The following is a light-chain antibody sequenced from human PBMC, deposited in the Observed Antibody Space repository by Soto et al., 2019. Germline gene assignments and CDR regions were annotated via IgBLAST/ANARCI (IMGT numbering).Light chain of an antibody. V-gene: IGKV3-20*01. CDR1: QSVSSSY. Sequence: EIVLTQSPGTLSLSPGERATLSCRASQSVSSSYLAWYQQKPGQAPRLLIYGASSRATGIPDRFSGSGSGTDCTLTISRLEPEDFAVYYCQQYGSSPFTCGGGTKGEIK. CDR2: GAS. J-gene: IGKJ4*01. CDR3: QQYGSSPFT.